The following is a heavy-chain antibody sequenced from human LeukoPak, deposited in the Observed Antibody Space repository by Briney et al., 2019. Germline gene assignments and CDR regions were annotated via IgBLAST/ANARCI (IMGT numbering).Heavy chain of an antibody. D-gene: IGHD2-15*01. V-gene: IGHV5-51*01. CDR2: IYPGDSYT. CDR1: GSRFTSYW. CDR3: ARFVGACSGGSCYSDY. Sequence: GGSLNTSCKAPGSRFTSYWIGWVRQMPGKGLEWMRIIYPGDSYTRYSPSFQGQVTIPADKSINTAYLQWNSLKASDTAMYYCARFVGACSGGSCYSDYWGQGTLVTVSS. J-gene: IGHJ4*02.